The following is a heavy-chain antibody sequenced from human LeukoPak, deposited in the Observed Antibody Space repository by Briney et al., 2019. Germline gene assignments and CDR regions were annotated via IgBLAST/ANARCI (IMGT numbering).Heavy chain of an antibody. CDR1: GFTFSKYG. V-gene: IGHV3-33*08. J-gene: IGHJ3*02. Sequence: PGTSLRLFCAASGFTFSKYGMHWVRQAPGKGLEWVAVIWHGQKKEYYADSVKGRFTISRDNSKNTLDLKMRSLRAEDTAVYYCARADNGSGSYAFDIWGQGTRVTVSS. CDR3: ARADNGSGSYAFDI. D-gene: IGHD3-10*01. CDR2: IWHGQKKE.